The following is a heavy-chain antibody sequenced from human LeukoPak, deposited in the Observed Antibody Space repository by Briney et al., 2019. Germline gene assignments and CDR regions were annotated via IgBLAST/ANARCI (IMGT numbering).Heavy chain of an antibody. V-gene: IGHV1-69*05. CDR2: IIPIFGTA. D-gene: IGHD1-26*01. CDR1: GGTFSSYA. J-gene: IGHJ4*02. Sequence: SVRVSCKASGGTFSSYAISWVRQAPGQGLEWMGGIIPIFGTANYAQKFQGRVTITTDESTSTAYMELSSLRSEDTAVYYCAASLGAASFDYWGQGTLVTVSS. CDR3: AASLGAASFDY.